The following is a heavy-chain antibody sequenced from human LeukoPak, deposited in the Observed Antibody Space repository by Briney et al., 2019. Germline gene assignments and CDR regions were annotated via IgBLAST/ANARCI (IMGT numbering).Heavy chain of an antibody. D-gene: IGHD6-6*01. J-gene: IGHJ6*03. CDR1: GGSISSGSYY. V-gene: IGHV4-61*02. CDR2: MYTSGST. CDR3: ARGESSSSPLYYYYYYMDV. Sequence: SETLSLTCTVSGGSISSGSYYWSWIRPPAGKGLEWIGRMYTSGSTNYNPSLKSRVTISVDTSKNQFSLKLSSVTAADTAVYYCARGESSSSPLYYYYYYMDVWGKGTTVTVSS.